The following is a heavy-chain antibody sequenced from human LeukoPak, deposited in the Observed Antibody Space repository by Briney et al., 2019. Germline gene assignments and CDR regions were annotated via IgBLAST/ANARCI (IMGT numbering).Heavy chain of an antibody. D-gene: IGHD2-2*01. Sequence: ASVKVSCKASGYTFGAYYMYWVRQAPGQGLEWMGWIRPNSGGTNYAQKLQGRVTMTTDTSTSTAYMELRSLRSDDTAVYYCARDSDQLPEREEYWGQGTLVTVSS. CDR2: IRPNSGGT. CDR3: ARDSDQLPEREEY. J-gene: IGHJ4*02. V-gene: IGHV1-2*02. CDR1: GYTFGAYY.